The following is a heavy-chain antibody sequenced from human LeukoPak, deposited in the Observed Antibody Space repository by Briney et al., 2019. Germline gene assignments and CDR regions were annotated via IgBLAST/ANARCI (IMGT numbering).Heavy chain of an antibody. CDR3: ARGNVYDILTH. D-gene: IGHD3-9*01. CDR2: FDPEDGET. V-gene: IGHV1-24*01. J-gene: IGHJ4*02. CDR1: GYTLTELS. Sequence: GASVKVSCKVSGYTLTELSMHWVRQAPGKGLEWMGGFDPEDGETIYAQKLQGRLTMTMNTSISAAYMELSSLRSEDTAVYYCARGNVYDILTHWGQGTQVTVST.